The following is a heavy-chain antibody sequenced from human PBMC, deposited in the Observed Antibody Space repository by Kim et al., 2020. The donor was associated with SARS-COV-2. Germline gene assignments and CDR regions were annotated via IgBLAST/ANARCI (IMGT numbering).Heavy chain of an antibody. V-gene: IGHV4-39*07. CDR3: ARVGLRLGELSLYRPIDY. D-gene: IGHD3-16*02. Sequence: SETLSLTCTVSGGSISSSSYYWGWIRQPPGKGLEWIGSIYYSGSTYYNPSLKSRVTISVDTSKNQFSLKLSSVTAADTAVYYCARVGLRLGELSLYRPIDYWGQGTLVTVSS. CDR2: IYYSGST. J-gene: IGHJ4*02. CDR1: GGSISSSSYY.